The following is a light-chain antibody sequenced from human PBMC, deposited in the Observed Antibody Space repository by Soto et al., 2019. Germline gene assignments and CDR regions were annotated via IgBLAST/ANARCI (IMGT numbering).Light chain of an antibody. CDR3: QQYYSYLWT. CDR1: QGISSY. V-gene: IGKV1-8*01. Sequence: AIRMTQSPSSFSASTGDRVTITCRASQGISSYLAWYQQKPGKAPKLPIYAASTLQSGVPSRFSGSGSGTDFTLTISCLQSEDFATYYCQQYYSYLWTFGQGTKVEIK. CDR2: AAS. J-gene: IGKJ1*01.